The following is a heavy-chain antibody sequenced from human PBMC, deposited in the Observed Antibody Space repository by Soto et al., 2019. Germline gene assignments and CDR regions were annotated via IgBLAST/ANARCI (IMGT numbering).Heavy chain of an antibody. Sequence: GESLKISCKGSGYSFTSYWIGWVRQMPGKGLEWMGIICPDDSDTRYSPSCQGQVTISADKSISTAYLQWSSLKASDTAMYYCARGRDIVVVPAANEGYYGMDVWGQGTTVTVSS. CDR2: ICPDDSDT. CDR3: ARGRDIVVVPAANEGYYGMDV. V-gene: IGHV5-51*01. D-gene: IGHD2-2*01. CDR1: GYSFTSYW. J-gene: IGHJ6*02.